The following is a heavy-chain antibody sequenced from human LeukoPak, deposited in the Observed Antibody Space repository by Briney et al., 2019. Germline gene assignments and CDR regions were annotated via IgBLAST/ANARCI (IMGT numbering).Heavy chain of an antibody. Sequence: GGSLRLSCVASGFTFSSYAMHWVRQAPGKGLEWVAVISYDGSNKYYADSVKGRFTISRDNSKNTLYLQMNSLRAEDTAVYYCASLTYSSGFGYRGQGTLVTVSS. V-gene: IGHV3-30-3*02. D-gene: IGHD6-19*01. J-gene: IGHJ4*02. CDR3: ASLTYSSGFGY. CDR2: ISYDGSNK. CDR1: GFTFSSYA.